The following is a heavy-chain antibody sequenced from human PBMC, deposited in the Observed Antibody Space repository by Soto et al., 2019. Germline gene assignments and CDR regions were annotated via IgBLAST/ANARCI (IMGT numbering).Heavy chain of an antibody. CDR2: INPNSGGT. CDR3: ARETDPYSSSWYVH. CDR1: GYTFTGYY. D-gene: IGHD6-13*01. J-gene: IGHJ4*02. V-gene: IGHV1-2*02. Sequence: ASVKVSCKASGYTFTGYYMHWVRQAPGQGLEWMGWINPNSGGTNYAQKFQGRVTTTRDTSISTAYMELSRLRSDDTAVYYCARETDPYSSSWYVHWGQGTLVTVSS.